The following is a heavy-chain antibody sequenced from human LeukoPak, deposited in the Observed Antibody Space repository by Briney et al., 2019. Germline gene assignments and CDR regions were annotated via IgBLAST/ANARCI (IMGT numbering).Heavy chain of an antibody. V-gene: IGHV3-30*02. J-gene: IGHJ6*03. CDR3: AKARSIAAAGIYYYMDV. CDR1: GFTFSSYS. Sequence: GGSLRLSCAASGFTFSSYSMNWVRQAPGKGLEWVAFIRYDGSNKYYADSVKGRFTISRDNSKNTLYLQMNSLRAEDTAVYYCAKARSIAAAGIYYYMDVWGKGTTVTISS. CDR2: IRYDGSNK. D-gene: IGHD6-13*01.